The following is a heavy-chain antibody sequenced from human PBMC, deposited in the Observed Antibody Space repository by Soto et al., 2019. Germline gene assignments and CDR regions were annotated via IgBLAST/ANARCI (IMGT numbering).Heavy chain of an antibody. D-gene: IGHD4-17*01. CDR2: VSHDGRNT. Sequence: GGSLRLSCAASGFTFSDYAMHWVRQAPGKGLEWVAVVSHDGRNTHYADSVKGRFTISRDSSKNTVSLEMTSLRAEDTAVYYCARETYGDYVGYFDPWGQGIQVTVSS. V-gene: IGHV3-30*03. J-gene: IGHJ5*02. CDR3: ARETYGDYVGYFDP. CDR1: GFTFSDYA.